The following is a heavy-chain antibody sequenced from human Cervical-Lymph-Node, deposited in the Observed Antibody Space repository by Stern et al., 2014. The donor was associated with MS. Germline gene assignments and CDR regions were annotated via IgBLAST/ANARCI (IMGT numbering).Heavy chain of an antibody. J-gene: IGHJ6*02. CDR2: VNPHSGGT. CDR3: ARGPNEHWGGHYNSNGMDV. CDR1: GYTFTAYY. Sequence: VQLVQSGAEVKKPGASVKVSCKASGYTFTAYYLHWVRQAHGQGLAWGGWVNPHSGGTSYAPKFNGRVTMTRDTSITHAFMELSTWTSDDTAFYYCARGPNEHWGGHYNSNGMDVWGQGTTVTVSS. V-gene: IGHV1-2*02. D-gene: IGHD2-21*01.